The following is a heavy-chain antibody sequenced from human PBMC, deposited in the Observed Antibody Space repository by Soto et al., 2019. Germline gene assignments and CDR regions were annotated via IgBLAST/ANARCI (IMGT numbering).Heavy chain of an antibody. CDR3: ARRAETNGWNGFGADKYYFDF. V-gene: IGHV1-8*01. D-gene: IGHD1-1*01. J-gene: IGHJ4*02. CDR1: GYTFTSYD. Sequence: ASVKVSCKASGYTFTSYDINWVRQATGIGPGWMGWLNPNTGDSAYAQKFQGRISVTSDTSINTVHMELSSLRSEDTAVYYCARRAETNGWNGFGADKYYFDFWGQGTLVTVSS. CDR2: LNPNTGDS.